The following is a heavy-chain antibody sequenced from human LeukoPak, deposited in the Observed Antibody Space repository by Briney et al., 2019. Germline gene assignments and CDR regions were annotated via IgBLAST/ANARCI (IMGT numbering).Heavy chain of an antibody. CDR3: ATGLVCSTSCYGNYSYMDV. CDR2: INHSGST. CDR1: GGSFSGYY. Sequence: PSETLSLTCAVYGGSFSGYYWSWIRQPPGKGLEGIGEINHSGSTNYNPSLQSRVTISVDKSKSRFSLKLSSVTAADTAVYYCATGLVCSTSCYGNYSYMDVWGKGTTVTVSS. V-gene: IGHV4-34*01. J-gene: IGHJ6*03. D-gene: IGHD2-2*01.